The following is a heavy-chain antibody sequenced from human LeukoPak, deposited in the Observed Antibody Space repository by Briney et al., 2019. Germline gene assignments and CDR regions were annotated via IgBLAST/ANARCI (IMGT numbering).Heavy chain of an antibody. CDR2: ISAYNGNT. D-gene: IGHD4-23*01. CDR3: ARGTGRGYGGNSDAFDI. CDR1: GYTFTTHD. J-gene: IGHJ3*02. Sequence: ASVKVSCKASGYTFTTHDINWVRQATGQGLEWMGWISAYNGNTNYAQKLQGRVTMTTDTSTSTAYMELRSLRSDDTAVYYCARGTGRGYGGNSDAFDIWGQGTMVTVSS. V-gene: IGHV1-18*01.